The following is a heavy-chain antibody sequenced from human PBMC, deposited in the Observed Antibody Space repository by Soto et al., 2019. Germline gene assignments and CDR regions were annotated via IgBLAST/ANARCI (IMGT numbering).Heavy chain of an antibody. CDR2: ISGSGGTT. CDR3: AKNGRAAAMYNWFDP. Sequence: EVQLLESGGGLVQPGGSLRLSCTGSGFTFSNYAMNWVRQAPGKGLECVSTISGSGGTTYYADSVKGRFTISRDNSKNTLYLQMRSLRAEDTAVYYCAKNGRAAAMYNWFDPWGQGTVVTVSS. CDR1: GFTFSNYA. J-gene: IGHJ5*02. V-gene: IGHV3-23*01. D-gene: IGHD6-13*01.